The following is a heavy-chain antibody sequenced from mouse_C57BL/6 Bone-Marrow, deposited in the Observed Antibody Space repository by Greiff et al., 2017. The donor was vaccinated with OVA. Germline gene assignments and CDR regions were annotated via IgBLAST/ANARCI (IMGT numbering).Heavy chain of an antibody. CDR1: GYSITSGYY. CDR3: ASPPY. V-gene: IGHV3-6*01. CDR2: ISYDGSN. J-gene: IGHJ2*01. Sequence: DVKLQESGPGLVKPSQSLSLTCSVTGYSITSGYYWNWIRQFPGNKLEWMGYISYDGSNNYNPSLKNRISITRDTSKNQFFLKLNSVTTEDTATYYCASPPYWGQGTTLTVSS.